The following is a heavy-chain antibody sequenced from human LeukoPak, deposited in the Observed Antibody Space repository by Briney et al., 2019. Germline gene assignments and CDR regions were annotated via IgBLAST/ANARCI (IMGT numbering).Heavy chain of an antibody. CDR2: ISYDGSNK. D-gene: IGHD1-26*01. V-gene: IGHV3-30*18. Sequence: PGGSLRLSCAASGFTFSSYGEHWVRQAPGKGLEWVAVISYDGSNKYYADSVRGRFTISRDNSKNTLYLQMNSLRAEDTAVYYCAKSSVGATSDYWGQGTLVTVSS. CDR3: AKSSVGATSDY. J-gene: IGHJ4*02. CDR1: GFTFSSYG.